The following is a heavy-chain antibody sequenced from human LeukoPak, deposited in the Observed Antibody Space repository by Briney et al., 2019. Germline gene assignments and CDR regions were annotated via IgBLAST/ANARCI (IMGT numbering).Heavy chain of an antibody. CDR1: GLMFSAFA. V-gene: IGHV3-30*04. CDR2: IFSDEKTA. Sequence: PGGSLRLSCEASGLMFSAFAMTWGRQAPGKGLEWVAVIFSDEKTAIYADSVKGRFTISRDNSKNRLFLQMDSLRPDDTATYYCASPYSGVDGVSMDYYWGQGTMVTVSS. J-gene: IGHJ4*02. CDR3: ASPYSGVDGVSMDYY. D-gene: IGHD5-12*01.